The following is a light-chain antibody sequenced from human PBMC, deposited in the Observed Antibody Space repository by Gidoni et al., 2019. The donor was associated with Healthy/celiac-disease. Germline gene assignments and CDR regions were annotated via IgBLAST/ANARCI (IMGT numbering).Light chain of an antibody. V-gene: IGKV3-11*01. CDR2: DAS. CDR3: QQRSNWPPNT. CDR1: QSVSSY. J-gene: IGKJ4*01. Sequence: EIVLTQSQATLSLSPGERATLSCRASQSVSSYLAWYQQKPGQAPRLLIYDASNRATGIPARFSGSGSGTDFTLTISSLEPEDFAVYYCQQRSNWPPNTFGGGTKVEIK.